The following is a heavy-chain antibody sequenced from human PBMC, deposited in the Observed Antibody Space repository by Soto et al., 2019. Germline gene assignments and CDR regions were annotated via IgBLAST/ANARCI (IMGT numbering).Heavy chain of an antibody. CDR3: AKGPRRFYCDGDCYSGYFDF. CDR1: GFTFSNYV. J-gene: IGHJ4*02. Sequence: PGGSLRLSCAASGFTFSNYVMSWVRQAPGKGLEWVSAISGSGGSTFYADSVKGRFTISRDNSKNTLFLHVISLRADDTAMYYCAKGPRRFYCDGDCYSGYFDFWGQGTLVTVSS. D-gene: IGHD2-21*02. V-gene: IGHV3-23*01. CDR2: ISGSGGST.